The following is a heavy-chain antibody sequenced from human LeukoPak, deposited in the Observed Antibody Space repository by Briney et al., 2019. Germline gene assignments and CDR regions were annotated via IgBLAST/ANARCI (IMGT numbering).Heavy chain of an antibody. J-gene: IGHJ4*02. D-gene: IGHD6-6*01. CDR3: ARVRSSSPKYYFDY. Sequence: SETLSLTCTVSGGSISSSSCHWGWIRQPPGKGLEWIGNIYYSGSTYYNPSLKSRVTISVDTSKNQFSLKLNSVTAADTAVYYCARVRSSSPKYYFDYWGQGTLVTVSS. CDR1: GGSISSSSCH. V-gene: IGHV4-39*07. CDR2: IYYSGST.